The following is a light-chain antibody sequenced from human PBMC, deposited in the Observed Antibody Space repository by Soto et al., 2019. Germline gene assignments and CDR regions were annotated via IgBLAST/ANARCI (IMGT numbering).Light chain of an antibody. Sequence: QSALTQPASVSGSPGQSITIFCTGDVTYYNYVSWYQHHPGKPPKLLIYDVTNRPSGVSDRFSGSKSGNTASLTISGLQAEDEADYYCGSYTGTNTLTVLFGGGTKLTVL. J-gene: IGLJ2*01. V-gene: IGLV2-14*03. CDR2: DVT. CDR3: GSYTGTNTLTVL. CDR1: DVTYYNY.